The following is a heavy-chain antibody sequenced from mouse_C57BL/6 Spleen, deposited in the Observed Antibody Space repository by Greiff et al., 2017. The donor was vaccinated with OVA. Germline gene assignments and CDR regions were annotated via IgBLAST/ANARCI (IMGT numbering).Heavy chain of an antibody. J-gene: IGHJ2*01. CDR3: ARGSNYDYFDY. CDR2: IHPNSGST. D-gene: IGHD2-5*01. Sequence: QVQLQQSGAELVKPGASVKLSCKASGYTFTSYWMHWVKQRPGHGLEWIGMIHPNSGSTNYNEKYKSKATLTVDKSSSTAYMQLSSLTSDDAAVYYCARGSNYDYFDYWGQGTTLTVSS. V-gene: IGHV1-64*01. CDR1: GYTFTSYW.